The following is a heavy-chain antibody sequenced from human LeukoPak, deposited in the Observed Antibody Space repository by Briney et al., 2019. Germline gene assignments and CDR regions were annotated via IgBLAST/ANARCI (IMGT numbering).Heavy chain of an antibody. V-gene: IGHV1-2*04. D-gene: IGHD5-12*01. CDR3: ARGADAPGYHISDPYYYYYGMDV. CDR1: GYTFTGYY. J-gene: IGHJ6*02. Sequence: ASVKVSCKASGYTFTGYYMHWVRQAPGQGLEWMGWINPNSGGTNYAQKFQGWVTMTRDTSISTAYVELSRLRSDDTAVYYCARGADAPGYHISDPYYYYYGMDVWGQGTTVTVSS. CDR2: INPNSGGT.